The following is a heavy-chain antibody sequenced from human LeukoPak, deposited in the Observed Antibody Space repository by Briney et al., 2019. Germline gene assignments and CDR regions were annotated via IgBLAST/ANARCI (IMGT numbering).Heavy chain of an antibody. D-gene: IGHD2-8*01. CDR1: GDSINSLDL. Sequence: PSETLSLTCTVSGDSINSLDLWSWVRQPPGKGLEWIGEMYLSGTTHSNPSVKSRVTISIDKSKNQFFLNLSSVTAADTAVYYCARVNDRASDWFDPWGQGTLVTVSS. J-gene: IGHJ5*02. CDR3: ARVNDRASDWFDP. CDR2: MYLSGTT. V-gene: IGHV4-4*02.